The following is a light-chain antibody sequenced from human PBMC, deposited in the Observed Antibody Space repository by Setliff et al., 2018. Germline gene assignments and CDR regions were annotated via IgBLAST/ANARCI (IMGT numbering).Light chain of an antibody. V-gene: IGLV2-11*01. CDR2: DAS. Sequence: QSVLTQPRSVSGSPGQSVTISCTGTSSDVGIYNYVSWYQQHPGKAPKLMIYDASKWPSGVPDRFSGSKSGNTASLTISGLRTEDEADYYCTSYTTSNSHVFGTGTKVTVL. J-gene: IGLJ1*01. CDR3: TSYTTSNSHV. CDR1: SSDVGIYNY.